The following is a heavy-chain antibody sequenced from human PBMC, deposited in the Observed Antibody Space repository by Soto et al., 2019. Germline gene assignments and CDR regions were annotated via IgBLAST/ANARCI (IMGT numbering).Heavy chain of an antibody. V-gene: IGHV3-23*01. CDR2: ISGSGDST. D-gene: IGHD1-26*01. J-gene: IGHJ4*02. CDR1: GFTFSSYA. CDR3: AIRGSGSYYDY. Sequence: EVQLLESGGGLVQPGGSLRLSCAASGFTFSSYAMRWVRQAPVKGLEWVSAISGSGDSTYYADSVKGRFTISRDNSKNPLDLQMNSLRAEDTAVYYCAIRGSGSYYDYWGQGTLVTVSS.